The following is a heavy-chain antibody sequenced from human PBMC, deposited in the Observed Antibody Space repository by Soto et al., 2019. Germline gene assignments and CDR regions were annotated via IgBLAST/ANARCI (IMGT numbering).Heavy chain of an antibody. Sequence: KVSCKASGGNFRSEAISWVRQAPGHGLEWMGRIIPMFSTPHYAQKFQGRVTIIADESTTTVNMEMRGLTYEDTAVYYCARAQFSDILTADDYGMDVRG. CDR1: GGNFRSEA. J-gene: IGHJ6*02. D-gene: IGHD3-9*01. CDR2: IIPMFSTP. CDR3: ARAQFSDILTADDYGMDV. V-gene: IGHV1-69*15.